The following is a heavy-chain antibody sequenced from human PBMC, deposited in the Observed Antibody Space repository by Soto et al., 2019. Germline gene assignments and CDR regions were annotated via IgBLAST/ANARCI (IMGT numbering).Heavy chain of an antibody. CDR1: GFTFSSYW. D-gene: IGHD3-16*01. CDR2: INSDGSST. CDR3: ARDWGSATNGYYYYYGMDV. J-gene: IGHJ6*02. V-gene: IGHV3-74*01. Sequence: GGSLRLSCAASGFTFSSYWMHWVRQAPGKGLVWVSRINSDGSSTSYADSVKGRFTISRDNAKNTLYLQMNSLRAEDTAVYYCARDWGSATNGYYYYYGMDVWGPGPTVTV.